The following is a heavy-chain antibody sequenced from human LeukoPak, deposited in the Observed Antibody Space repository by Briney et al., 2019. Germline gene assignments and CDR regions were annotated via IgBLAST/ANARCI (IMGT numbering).Heavy chain of an antibody. J-gene: IGHJ4*02. CDR3: AREVVTMVRGVIVDY. CDR2: IYTSGST. D-gene: IGHD3-10*01. V-gene: IGHV4-61*02. Sequence: SETLSLTCTGSGGSISSGSYYWSWIRQPAGKGLEWIGRIYTSGSTNYNPSLKSRVTISVDTSKNQFSLKLSSVTAADTAVYYCAREVVTMVRGVIVDYWGQGTLVTVSS. CDR1: GGSISSGSYY.